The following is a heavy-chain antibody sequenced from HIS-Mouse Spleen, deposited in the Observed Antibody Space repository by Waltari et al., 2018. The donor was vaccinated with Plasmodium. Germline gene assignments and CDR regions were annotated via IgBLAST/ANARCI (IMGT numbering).Heavy chain of an antibody. CDR2: IYPGDSDT. CDR3: ARRLRGDRSSSWYFDL. CDR1: GYSFTSYW. Sequence: EVQLVQSGAEVKKPGESLKISCKGSGYSFTSYWIGWVRQMPGKGLERLGIIYPGDSDTRYSPPFQGQVTISADKSSRTAYLQWSSVKASDTAMYYCARRLRGDRSSSWYFDLWGRGTLVTVSS. J-gene: IGHJ2*01. V-gene: IGHV5-51*03. D-gene: IGHD6-6*01.